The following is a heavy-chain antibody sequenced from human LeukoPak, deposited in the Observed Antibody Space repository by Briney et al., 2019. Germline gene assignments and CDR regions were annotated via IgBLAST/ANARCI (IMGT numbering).Heavy chain of an antibody. CDR1: GGSISSYY. D-gene: IGHD3-9*01. CDR2: IYTSGST. J-gene: IGHJ3*02. CDR3: ARLDSHLAGDAFDI. Sequence: SETLSLTCTVSGGSISSYYWSWIRQPAGKGLEWIGRIYTSGSTNYNPALKSRVTISVDKSKNQFSLKLSSVTAADTAVYYCARLDSHLAGDAFDIWGQGTMVTVSS. V-gene: IGHV4-4*07.